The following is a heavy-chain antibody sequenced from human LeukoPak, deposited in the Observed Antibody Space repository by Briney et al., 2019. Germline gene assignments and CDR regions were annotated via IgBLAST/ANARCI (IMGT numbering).Heavy chain of an antibody. V-gene: IGHV4-31*03. Sequence: SETLSLTCTVSGGSVKSGDHYWTWIRRHPGKGLEGIGYTYYSGNTYYNPSLKSRVTISVDTSKNQFSLTLNSVSAADTAVYYCASFGAFDVWGQGTMVTVSS. CDR2: TYYSGNT. CDR3: ASFGAFDV. D-gene: IGHD2/OR15-2a*01. J-gene: IGHJ3*01. CDR1: GGSVKSGDHY.